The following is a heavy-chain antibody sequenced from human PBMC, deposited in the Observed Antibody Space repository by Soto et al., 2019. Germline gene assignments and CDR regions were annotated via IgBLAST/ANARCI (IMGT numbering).Heavy chain of an antibody. Sequence: QLQLQESGPGLVKPSETLSLTCTVSGGSINSNNHYWGWIRPAPGKGLEWIGNIYYRGSTYYNPSLQSRVTISVDTSKIQFSLTLSSVTAADTAIYYCARYGDYVDYWGQGTLVTVSS. CDR1: GGSINSNNHY. CDR3: ARYGDYVDY. V-gene: IGHV4-39*01. CDR2: IYYRGST. J-gene: IGHJ4*02. D-gene: IGHD4-17*01.